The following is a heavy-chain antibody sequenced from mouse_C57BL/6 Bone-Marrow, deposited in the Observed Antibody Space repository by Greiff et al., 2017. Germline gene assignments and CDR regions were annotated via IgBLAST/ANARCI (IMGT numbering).Heavy chain of an antibody. D-gene: IGHD1-1*01. V-gene: IGHV8-8*01. J-gene: IGHJ4*01. CDR3: ARMGPIYYYGRDAMDY. CDR1: GFSLSTFGMG. CDR2: IWWDDDK. Sequence: QVTLKESGPGILQPSQTLSLTCSFSGFSLSTFGMGVGWIRQPSGKGLEWLAPIWWDDDKYYNPALKSRLTISKDTSKNQVFLKIANVDTADTATYYCARMGPIYYYGRDAMDYWGQGTSVTVSS.